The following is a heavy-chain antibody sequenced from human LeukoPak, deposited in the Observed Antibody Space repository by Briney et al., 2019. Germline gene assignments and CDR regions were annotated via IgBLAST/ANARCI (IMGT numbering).Heavy chain of an antibody. J-gene: IGHJ4*02. CDR1: GGSISSYY. V-gene: IGHV4-59*01. CDR3: ARGDGDFWSGYPGYYFDY. CDR2: IYYSGST. D-gene: IGHD3-3*01. Sequence: PSETLSLTCTVSGGSISSYYWSWTRQPPGKGLEWIGYIYYSGSTNYNPSLKSRVTISVDTSKNQFSLKLSSVTAADTAVYYCARGDGDFWSGYPGYYFDYWGQGTLVTVSS.